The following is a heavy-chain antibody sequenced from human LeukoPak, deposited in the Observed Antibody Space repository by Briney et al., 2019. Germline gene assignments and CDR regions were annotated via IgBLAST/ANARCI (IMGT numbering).Heavy chain of an antibody. CDR1: GLTFSSYW. V-gene: IGHV3-74*01. CDR2: INSDGGST. J-gene: IGHJ4*02. CDR3: ARAIAVAGPFDY. D-gene: IGHD6-19*01. Sequence: PGGSLRLSCAASGLTFSSYWMHWVRQAPGKGLVWVSRINSDGGSTSYADSVKGRFTISRDNAKNTLYLQMNSLRAEDTAVYYCARAIAVAGPFDYWGQGTLVTVSS.